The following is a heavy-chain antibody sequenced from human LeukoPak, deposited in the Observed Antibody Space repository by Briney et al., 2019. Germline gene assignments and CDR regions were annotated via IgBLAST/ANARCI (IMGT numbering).Heavy chain of an antibody. CDR1: GGSLSSYY. D-gene: IGHD6-13*01. Sequence: SETLSLTCTVSGGSLSSYYWSWIRQPPGKGLEWIGYIYYSGSTNYNPSLMGRVTISVDTSKNQFSLKLSSVTAADTAVYYCASTPRGSPYYYMDVWGKGTTVTVSS. J-gene: IGHJ6*03. CDR2: IYYSGST. V-gene: IGHV4-59*01. CDR3: ASTPRGSPYYYMDV.